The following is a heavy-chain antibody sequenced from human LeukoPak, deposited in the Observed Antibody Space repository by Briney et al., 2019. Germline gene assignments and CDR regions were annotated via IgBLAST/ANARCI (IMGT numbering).Heavy chain of an antibody. Sequence: GRSLRLSCAASGFTFSSYAMHWVRQAPGKGLEWGAVISYDGSNKYYADSVKGRFTISRDNSKNTLYLQMNSLRAEDTAVYYCAREIAAAGTASDYWGQGTLVTVSS. CDR3: AREIAAAGTASDY. V-gene: IGHV3-30-3*01. CDR1: GFTFSSYA. D-gene: IGHD6-13*01. J-gene: IGHJ4*02. CDR2: ISYDGSNK.